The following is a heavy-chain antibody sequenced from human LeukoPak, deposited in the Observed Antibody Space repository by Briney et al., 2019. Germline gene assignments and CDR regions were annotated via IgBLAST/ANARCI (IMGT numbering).Heavy chain of an antibody. Sequence: PGGSLRLSCAASGFTFSSSAMSWVRQAPGKGLEWVSAISNNGGYTYYADSVKGRFTISRDNSKNTLYLQMNSLRAEDTAVYYCAKDNDFWSGSFDYWGQGTLVTVSS. V-gene: IGHV3-23*01. CDR3: AKDNDFWSGSFDY. D-gene: IGHD3-3*01. J-gene: IGHJ4*02. CDR1: GFTFSSSA. CDR2: ISNNGGYT.